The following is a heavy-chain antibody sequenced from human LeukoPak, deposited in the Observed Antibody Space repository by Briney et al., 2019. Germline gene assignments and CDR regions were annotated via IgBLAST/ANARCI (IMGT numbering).Heavy chain of an antibody. Sequence: QSGGSLRLSCAASGFTFSSYGMHWVRQAPGKGLEWVAFIRYDGSNKYYADSVKGRFTISRDNSKNTLYLQMNSLRAEDTAVYYCAKEGAYCSGGSCYSDYWGQGTLVTVSS. V-gene: IGHV3-30*02. D-gene: IGHD2-15*01. CDR1: GFTFSSYG. CDR2: IRYDGSNK. J-gene: IGHJ4*02. CDR3: AKEGAYCSGGSCYSDY.